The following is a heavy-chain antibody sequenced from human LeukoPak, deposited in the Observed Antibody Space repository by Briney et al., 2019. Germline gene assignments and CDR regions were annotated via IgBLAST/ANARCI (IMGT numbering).Heavy chain of an antibody. CDR2: ISSSGSTI. V-gene: IGHV3-48*03. CDR3: ARDRSPTVTPRWYFDY. J-gene: IGHJ4*02. D-gene: IGHD4-11*01. Sequence: PGGSLRLSCAASGFTFSSYEMNWVRQAPGKGLEWVSYISSSGSTIYYADSVKGRFTISRDNAKNSLYLQMNSQRAEDTAVYYCARDRSPTVTPRWYFDYWGQGTLVTVSS. CDR1: GFTFSSYE.